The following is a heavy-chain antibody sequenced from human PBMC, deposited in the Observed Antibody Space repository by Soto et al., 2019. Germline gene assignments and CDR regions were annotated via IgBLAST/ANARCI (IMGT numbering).Heavy chain of an antibody. CDR1: GVTFRDYW. Sequence: PGGSLRLSCAVSGVTFRDYWMHWVRQAPGKGLEWVSSISSSSSYIYYADSLKGRFTISRDNAKNSPYLQMNSLRAEDTAVYYCARALYSYGTSDYWGQGTLVTVSS. CDR2: ISSSSSYI. CDR3: ARALYSYGTSDY. V-gene: IGHV3-21*01. D-gene: IGHD5-18*01. J-gene: IGHJ4*02.